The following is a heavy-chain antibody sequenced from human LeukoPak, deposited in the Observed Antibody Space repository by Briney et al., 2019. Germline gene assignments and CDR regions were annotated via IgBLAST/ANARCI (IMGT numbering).Heavy chain of an antibody. CDR3: ARDLGYCSGGSCYSSWDFQH. CDR1: GYTFTSYG. V-gene: IGHV1-18*01. Sequence: ASVKVSCKASGYTFTSYGISGVRQAPRQGLEWMGWISAYNGNTNYAQKLQGRVTMTTDTSTSTAYMELRSLRSDDTAVYYCARDLGYCSGGSCYSSWDFQHWGQGTLVTVSS. D-gene: IGHD2-15*01. J-gene: IGHJ1*01. CDR2: ISAYNGNT.